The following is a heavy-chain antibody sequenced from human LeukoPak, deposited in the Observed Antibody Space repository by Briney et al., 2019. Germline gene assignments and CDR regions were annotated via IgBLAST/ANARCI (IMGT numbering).Heavy chain of an antibody. Sequence: ASVKVSCKASGYTFTSYGISWVRQAPGQGLEWMGWISAYNGNTNYAQKLQGRVTMTTDTSTSTAYMELRSLRSDDTAVYYCARDPSVAAARQGNWFDPWGQGTLVTVSS. CDR3: ARDPSVAAARQGNWFDP. V-gene: IGHV1-18*01. D-gene: IGHD6-13*01. J-gene: IGHJ5*02. CDR2: ISAYNGNT. CDR1: GYTFTSYG.